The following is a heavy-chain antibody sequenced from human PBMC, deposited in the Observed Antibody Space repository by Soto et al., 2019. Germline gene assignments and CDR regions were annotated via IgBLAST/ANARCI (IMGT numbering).Heavy chain of an antibody. V-gene: IGHV1-69*13. CDR1: GGTFSSYA. J-gene: IGHJ6*02. CDR3: TRGGYEEKKKNYYYYYGMDV. CDR2: IIPIFGTA. Sequence: SVKVSCKASGGTFSSYAISWVRQAPGQGLEWMGGIIPIFGTANYAQKFQGRVTITADESTGTAYMELSSLRSEDTAVYYCTRGGYEEKKKNYYYYYGMDVWGQGTTVTVSS. D-gene: IGHD5-12*01.